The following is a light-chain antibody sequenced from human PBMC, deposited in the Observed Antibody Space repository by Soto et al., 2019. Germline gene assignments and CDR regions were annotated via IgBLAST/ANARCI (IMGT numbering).Light chain of an antibody. Sequence: QAVVTQEPSLTVSPGGTVTLTCGSSDGPVTFGHYPYWYQQRPGQVPRTLIYDTTNRQSWAPARFSGFLVGVKAALTLSGAQPEDEADYYCLLTYSGGRVFGGGTKLTVL. J-gene: IGLJ2*01. CDR2: DTT. CDR3: LLTYSGGRV. CDR1: DGPVTFGHY. V-gene: IGLV7-46*01.